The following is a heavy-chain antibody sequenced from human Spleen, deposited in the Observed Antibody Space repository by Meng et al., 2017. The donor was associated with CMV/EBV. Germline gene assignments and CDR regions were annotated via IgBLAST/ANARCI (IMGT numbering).Heavy chain of an antibody. D-gene: IGHD6-6*01. CDR2: ISSSSSTI. CDR3: ARVGSSSSVDY. J-gene: IGHJ4*02. V-gene: IGHV3-48*04. Sequence: GESLKISCAASGFTFSSYSMNWVRQAPGKGLEWVSYISSSSSTIYYADSVKGRFTISRDNAKNSLYLQMNSLRAEDTAVYYCARVGSSSSVDYWGQGTLVTVS. CDR1: GFTFSSYS.